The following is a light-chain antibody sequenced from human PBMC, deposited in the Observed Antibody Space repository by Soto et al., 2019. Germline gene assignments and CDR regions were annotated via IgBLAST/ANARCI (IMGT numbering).Light chain of an antibody. Sequence: EIVLTQSPDTLSLSPGERATVSCRASQSVSRSNLAWYQQKPGQAPRLLIYGASTRATGIPARFSGSGSGTEFTLTISGLQSEDFAVYYCQQYNNWPPWTFGQGTKVDIK. CDR2: GAS. CDR3: QQYNNWPPWT. V-gene: IGKV3-15*01. J-gene: IGKJ1*01. CDR1: QSVSRSN.